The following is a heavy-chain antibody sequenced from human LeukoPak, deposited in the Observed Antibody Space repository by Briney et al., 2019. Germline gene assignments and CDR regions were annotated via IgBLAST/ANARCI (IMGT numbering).Heavy chain of an antibody. J-gene: IGHJ4*02. CDR2: ISRSGVAT. V-gene: IGHV3-23*01. Sequence: GGTLRLSCAASGFTFTSFAMSWVRQAPGKGLEWVSTISRSGVATYYANSVKGRFTISRDNSKNTVYLQMHSLRAEDTAIYYCAKHSHDGSAPYYEVQLDYWGQGTLVTVSS. CDR3: AKHSHDGSAPYYEVQLDY. CDR1: GFTFTSFA. D-gene: IGHD3-22*01.